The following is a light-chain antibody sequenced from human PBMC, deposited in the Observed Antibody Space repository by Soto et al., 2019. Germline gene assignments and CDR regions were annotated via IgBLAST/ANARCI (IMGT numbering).Light chain of an antibody. CDR1: SSDVGGYNY. V-gene: IGLV2-8*01. J-gene: IGLJ2*01. Sequence: QSALTQPPSASGSPGQSVTISCTGTSSDVGGYNYVSWYQQHPGKAPKLMIYEVSKRPSGVPDRFSGFKSGNTASLTVSGLQAEDEADYYCSSYAGSNSVLFGGGTKLTVL. CDR3: SSYAGSNSVL. CDR2: EVS.